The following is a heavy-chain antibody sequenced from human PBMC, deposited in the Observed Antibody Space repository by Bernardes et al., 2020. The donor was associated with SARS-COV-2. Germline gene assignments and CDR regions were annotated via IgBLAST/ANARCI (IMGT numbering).Heavy chain of an antibody. J-gene: IGHJ6*02. V-gene: IGHV1-69*05. CDR3: ARGIRNRHYYYGVDV. CDR2: IIPRFDKT. Sequence: KDSCKASEGPFRAYAISWVRQAPGQGLEWLGGIIPRFDKTTYAQKFQGRVTITTDESTSAVYLVLTSLTSADTAMYYCARGIRNRHYYYGVDVWGQGTTVIVSS. CDR1: EGPFRAYA. D-gene: IGHD1-20*01.